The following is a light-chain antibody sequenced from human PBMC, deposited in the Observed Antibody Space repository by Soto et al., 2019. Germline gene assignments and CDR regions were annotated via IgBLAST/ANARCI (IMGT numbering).Light chain of an antibody. J-gene: IGLJ1*01. Sequence: QSALTQPASVSGSPGQSITISCTGTSSDVGGYNYVSWYQQHPGKAPRLMIYDVSYRPSGVSIRFSGSKSGNTASLTISGLQAEDEADYCCSSYTSSSTPYVFGTGTKVTVL. CDR1: SSDVGGYNY. V-gene: IGLV2-14*01. CDR2: DVS. CDR3: SSYTSSSTPYV.